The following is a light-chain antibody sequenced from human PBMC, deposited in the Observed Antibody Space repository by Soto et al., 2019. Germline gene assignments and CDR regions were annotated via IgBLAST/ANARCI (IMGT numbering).Light chain of an antibody. Sequence: ATQMTQSPSSVSASVGHIVTISCRESQGIINYLAWYQQRPGKAPKLLILCAATLQSGVPSRFSASGSGPDFTLTISSLQPEDFATYYCLQDYNYPWTVGQGTKVDIK. V-gene: IGKV1-6*01. CDR3: LQDYNYPWT. J-gene: IGKJ1*01. CDR1: QGIINY. CDR2: CAA.